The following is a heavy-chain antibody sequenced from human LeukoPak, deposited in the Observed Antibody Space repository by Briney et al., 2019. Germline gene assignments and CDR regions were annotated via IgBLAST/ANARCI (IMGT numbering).Heavy chain of an antibody. CDR1: GYSISSGYY. D-gene: IGHD6-6*01. Sequence: SETLSHICAVSGYSISSGYYWGWIRQPPGKGLEWIGGIYHSGSTYYNPSLKSRVTISVDTSKNQFSLKLSSVTAADTAVYYCARLIAARPVDYWGQGTLVTVSS. CDR3: ARLIAARPVDY. CDR2: IYHSGST. J-gene: IGHJ4*02. V-gene: IGHV4-38-2*01.